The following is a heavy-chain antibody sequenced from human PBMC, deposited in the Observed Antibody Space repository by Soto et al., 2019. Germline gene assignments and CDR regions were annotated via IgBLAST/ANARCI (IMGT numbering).Heavy chain of an antibody. CDR3: ARYDSSGYNLDY. J-gene: IGHJ4*02. Sequence: QVQLVQSGAEVKKPGASVKVSCKAYGYTFTRYYMHWVRQAHGQGLEWMGIINPSGGSTSYAQKFQGRVTMTRDTSTSTVYMELSSLRSEDTAVYYCARYDSSGYNLDYWGQGTLVTVSS. CDR1: GYTFTRYY. V-gene: IGHV1-46*01. D-gene: IGHD3-22*01. CDR2: INPSGGST.